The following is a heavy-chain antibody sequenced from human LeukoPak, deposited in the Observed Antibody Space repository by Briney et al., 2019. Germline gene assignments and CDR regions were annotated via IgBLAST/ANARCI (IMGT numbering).Heavy chain of an antibody. V-gene: IGHV1-8*01. CDR2: MNPNSGNT. Sequence: ASVKVSCKASGYTFTSYDINWVRQATGQGLEWMGRMNPNSGNTGYAQKFQGRVTMTRNTSISTAYMELSSLRSEDTAVYYCARGRFFAARGYYYYGMDVWGQGTTVTVSS. CDR3: ARGRFFAARGYYYYGMDV. D-gene: IGHD6-6*01. J-gene: IGHJ6*02. CDR1: GYTFTSYD.